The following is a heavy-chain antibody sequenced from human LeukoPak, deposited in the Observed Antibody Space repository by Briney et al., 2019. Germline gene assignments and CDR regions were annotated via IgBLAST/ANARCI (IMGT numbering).Heavy chain of an antibody. CDR1: GSTLSNYG. CDR3: AKRGVVIRVILVGFHKEAYYFDS. D-gene: IGHD3-22*01. CDR2: ICDSGGRT. J-gene: IGHJ4*02. Sequence: PAGSLTLSCAVSGSTLSNYGMSWVRQAPGKGLEWVAGICDSGGRTNYADSVKGRFTISTDNPKNTLYLQMNSVRAEDTAVYFCAKRGVVIRVILVGFHKEAYYFDSWGQGALVTVSS. V-gene: IGHV3-23*01.